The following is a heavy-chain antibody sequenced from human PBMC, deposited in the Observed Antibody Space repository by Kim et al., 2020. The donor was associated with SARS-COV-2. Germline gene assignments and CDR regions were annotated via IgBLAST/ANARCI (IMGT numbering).Heavy chain of an antibody. CDR2: IYYSGST. V-gene: IGHV4-39*07. Sequence: SETLSLSCTVSGGSISSGSYYWGWIRQPPGKGLEWIGSIYYSGSTYYNLSLKSRVTISIDTSKKQFSLALTSVTAADTAMYYCTRSPAGYLGSGSNYPFWGQGPQVSVSS. J-gene: IGHJ4*02. D-gene: IGHD3-10*01. CDR1: GGSISSGSYY. CDR3: TRSPAGYLGSGSNYPF.